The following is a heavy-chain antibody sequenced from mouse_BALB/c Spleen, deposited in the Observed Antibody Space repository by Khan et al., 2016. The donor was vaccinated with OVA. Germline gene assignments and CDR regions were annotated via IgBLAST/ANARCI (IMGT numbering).Heavy chain of an antibody. D-gene: IGHD3-2*01. CDR3: ANPRPLVLMGCFTY. J-gene: IGHJ3*01. CDR2: INPYNDYT. V-gene: IGHV1S45*01. CDR1: GYTFTNHH. Sequence: VQLKQSGAELVRPGASVKISCKAFGYTFTNHHINWVKQRPGQGLDWIGYINPYNDYTNYNQKFKGKATLTVDKSSSTAYMELSSLTSEDSSVYYAANPRPLVLMGCFTYWGQGTLVTVSA.